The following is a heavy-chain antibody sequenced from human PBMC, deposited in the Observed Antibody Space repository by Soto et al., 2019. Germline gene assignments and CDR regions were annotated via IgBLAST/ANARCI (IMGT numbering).Heavy chain of an antibody. CDR1: GFSLTTSGLG. Sequence: QITLNESGPTQVKPIQTLTLTCTFSGFSLTTSGLGVGWIRQSPGKAPEWLALLYWDDDKRYSPSLKSILTITQDPSKNQVVLAVADLDPADTATYYCAHRVLRTVFGLVTTTAIYFDFWGQGTPVAVSS. J-gene: IGHJ4*02. V-gene: IGHV2-5*02. CDR3: AHRVLRTVFGLVTTTAIYFDF. D-gene: IGHD3-3*01. CDR2: LYWDDDK.